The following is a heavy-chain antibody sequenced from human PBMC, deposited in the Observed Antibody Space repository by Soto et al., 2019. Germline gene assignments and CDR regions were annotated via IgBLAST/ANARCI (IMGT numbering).Heavy chain of an antibody. CDR3: ARVLTGYHNYYYYYYMDV. CDR2: IYYSGST. J-gene: IGHJ6*03. CDR1: GGSIGGYY. Sequence: SETLSLTCTVSGGSIGGYYGSWIRQPPGKGLEWIGYIYYSGSTNYNPSLKSRVTISVDTSKNQFSLKLSSVTAADTAVYYCARVLTGYHNYYYYYYMDVWGKGTTVTVSS. D-gene: IGHD3-9*01. V-gene: IGHV4-59*01.